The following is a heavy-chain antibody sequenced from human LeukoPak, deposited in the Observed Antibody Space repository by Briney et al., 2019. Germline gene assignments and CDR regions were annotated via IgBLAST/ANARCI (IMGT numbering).Heavy chain of an antibody. V-gene: IGHV4-34*01. D-gene: IGHD6-13*01. J-gene: IGHJ4*02. CDR3: ARAPPDIAAAGPDFDY. CDR2: INHSGST. CDR1: GGSFSGYY. Sequence: PSETLSLTCAVYGGSFSGYYWSWIRQPPGKGLEWIGEINHSGSTNYNPSLKSRVTISVDTSKNQFSLKLSSVTAADTAVYYCARAPPDIAAAGPDFDYWGQGTLVTVSS.